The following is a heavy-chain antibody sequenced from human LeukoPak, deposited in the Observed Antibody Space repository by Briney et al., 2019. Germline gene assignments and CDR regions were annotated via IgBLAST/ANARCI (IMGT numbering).Heavy chain of an antibody. CDR1: GGTFSSYA. CDR2: IIPIFGTA. J-gene: IGHJ6*02. CDR3: AREELLRYFDWQRYHYYYGMDV. V-gene: IGHV1-69*05. D-gene: IGHD3-9*01. Sequence: SSVKVSCKASGGTFSSYAISWVRQAPGQGLERMGGIIPIFGTANYAQKFQGRVTMTTDTSTSTAYMELRSLRSDDTAVYYCAREELLRYFDWQRYHYYYGMDVWGQGTTVTVSS.